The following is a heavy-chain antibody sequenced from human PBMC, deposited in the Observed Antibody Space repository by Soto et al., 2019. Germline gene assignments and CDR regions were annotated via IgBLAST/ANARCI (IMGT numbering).Heavy chain of an antibody. CDR2: ISSSSSTI. J-gene: IGHJ4*02. D-gene: IGHD3-10*01. V-gene: IGHV3-48*02. Sequence: ESGGGLVQPGGSLRLSCAASGFTFSSYSMNWVRQAPGKGLEWVSYISSSSSTIYYADSVKGRFTISRDNAKNSLYLQMNSLRDEDTAVYYCAADSSVLLWFGELSSHFDYWGQGTLVTVSS. CDR1: GFTFSSYS. CDR3: AADSSVLLWFGELSSHFDY.